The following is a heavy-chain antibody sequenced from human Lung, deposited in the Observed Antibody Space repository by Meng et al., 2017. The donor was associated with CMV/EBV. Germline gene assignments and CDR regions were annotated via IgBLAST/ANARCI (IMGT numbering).Heavy chain of an antibody. CDR1: GGSISSSY. V-gene: IGHV4-59*01. J-gene: IGHJ4*02. Sequence: SETLSLTCTVSGGSISSSYWSWIRQPPGKGLEWIGYISYTGSTNYNPSLKSRVTISLDTSKNQFSLRLNSVTAADTALYYCARDGTGFYVDYWGQGTLVTVSS. D-gene: IGHD3/OR15-3a*01. CDR3: ARDGTGFYVDY. CDR2: ISYTGST.